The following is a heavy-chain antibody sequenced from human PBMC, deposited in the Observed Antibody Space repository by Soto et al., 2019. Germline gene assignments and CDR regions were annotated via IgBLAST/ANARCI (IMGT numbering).Heavy chain of an antibody. Sequence: QVQLQQWGAGLLKPSETLSLTCAVYGGSFIGYYWSWIRQPPGKGLEWIGEINHSGSTNYNPSLKSRVTISVDTSKNQFSLKLSSVTAADTAVYYCARGGIAARPFDYWGQGTLVTVSS. CDR2: INHSGST. CDR3: ARGGIAARPFDY. CDR1: GGSFIGYY. J-gene: IGHJ4*02. D-gene: IGHD6-6*01. V-gene: IGHV4-34*01.